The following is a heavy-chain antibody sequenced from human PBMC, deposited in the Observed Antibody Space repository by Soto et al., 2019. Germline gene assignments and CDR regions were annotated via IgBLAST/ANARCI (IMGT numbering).Heavy chain of an antibody. CDR2: IYYSGST. D-gene: IGHD3-3*01. CDR3: ASGITIFGVVYYYGMDV. V-gene: IGHV4-59*01. CDR1: GGSISSYY. Sequence: SETLSLTCTVSGGSISSYYWSWIRQPPGKGLEWIGYIYYSGSTNYNPSLKSRVTISVDTSKNQFSLKLSSVTAADTAVYYCASGITIFGVVYYYGMDVWGQGTTVTVSS. J-gene: IGHJ6*02.